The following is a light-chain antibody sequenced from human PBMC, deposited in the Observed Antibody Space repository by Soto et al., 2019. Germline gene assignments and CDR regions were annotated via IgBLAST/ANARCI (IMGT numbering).Light chain of an antibody. CDR1: QSVSSN. CDR2: GAS. CDR3: QQYNNWPAT. J-gene: IGKJ1*01. Sequence: IVMTQSPATLAVSAGERATLSCRASQSVSSNLAWYQQKPGQAPRLLIYGASTRATGIPARFSGSGSGTEFTLTISSLQSEDFAVYCCQQYNNWPATFGQGTKVDIK. V-gene: IGKV3-15*01.